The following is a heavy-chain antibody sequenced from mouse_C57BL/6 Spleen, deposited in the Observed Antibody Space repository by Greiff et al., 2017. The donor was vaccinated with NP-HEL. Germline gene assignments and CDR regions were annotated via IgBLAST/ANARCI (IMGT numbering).Heavy chain of an antibody. V-gene: IGHV5-12*01. CDR1: GFTFSDYY. Sequence: EVNVVESGGGLVQPGGSLKLSCAASGFTFSDYYMYWVRQTPEKRLEWVAYISNGGGSTYYPDTVKGRFTISRDNAKNTLYLQMSRLKSEDTAMYYCARSYYGSRTPYWYFDVWGTGTTVTVSS. CDR3: ARSYYGSRTPYWYFDV. J-gene: IGHJ1*03. CDR2: ISNGGGST. D-gene: IGHD1-1*01.